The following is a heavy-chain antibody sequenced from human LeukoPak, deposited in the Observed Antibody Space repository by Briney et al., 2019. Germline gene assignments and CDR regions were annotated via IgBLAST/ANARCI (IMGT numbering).Heavy chain of an antibody. V-gene: IGHV4-34*01. J-gene: IGHJ5*02. CDR3: ARELMIVVVNWFDP. CDR2: INHSGST. D-gene: IGHD3-22*01. Sequence: PSETLSLTCAVYGGSFSGYYWSWIRQPPGKGLEWIGEINHSGSTNYNPYLKSRVTISVDTSKNQFSLKLSSVTAADTAVYYCARELMIVVVNWFDPWGQGTLVTVSS. CDR1: GGSFSGYY.